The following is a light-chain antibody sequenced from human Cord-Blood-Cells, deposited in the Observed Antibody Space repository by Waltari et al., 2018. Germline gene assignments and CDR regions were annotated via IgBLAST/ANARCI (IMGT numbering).Light chain of an antibody. CDR1: QSVLYSSNNKNY. V-gene: IGKV4-1*01. CDR2: WAS. Sequence: DIVMTQSTDSLAVSLGERATINCKSSQSVLYSSNNKNYLAWYQQKPGHPPKLLIYWASTRESGVPDRFSGSGSGTDFTLTISSLQAEDVAVYYCQQYYSTPYTFGQGTKLEIK. CDR3: QQYYSTPYT. J-gene: IGKJ2*01.